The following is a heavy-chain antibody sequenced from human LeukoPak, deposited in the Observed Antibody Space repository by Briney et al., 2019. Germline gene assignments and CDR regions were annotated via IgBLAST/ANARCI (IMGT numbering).Heavy chain of an antibody. CDR1: GDSISGYY. CDR2: IYYSGTI. CDR3: ARHAVYAGSGWAFDY. D-gene: IGHD6-19*01. J-gene: IGHJ4*02. Sequence: SETLSLTCTVSGDSISGYYWSWIRQPPGKGLEWIGYIYYSGTINYNPSLKSRVIISLDTSKNQFSLKLSSVTAADTAVYYCARHAVYAGSGWAFDYWGQGTLVTVSS. V-gene: IGHV4-59*01.